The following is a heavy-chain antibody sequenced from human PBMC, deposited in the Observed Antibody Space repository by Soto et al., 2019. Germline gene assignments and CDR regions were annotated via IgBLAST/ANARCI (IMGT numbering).Heavy chain of an antibody. V-gene: IGHV3-23*01. Sequence: EVQLLESGGGLVQPGGSLRLSCAASGFTFSSYAMSWVRQAPGKGLEWVSAISGSGGSTYYADSVKGRFTISRDNSKNTLYLQMNSLRAEDTAVYYCAKRPGGVAAAGKGTNDYWGQGTLVTVSS. D-gene: IGHD6-13*01. J-gene: IGHJ4*02. CDR2: ISGSGGST. CDR3: AKRPGGVAAAGKGTNDY. CDR1: GFTFSSYA.